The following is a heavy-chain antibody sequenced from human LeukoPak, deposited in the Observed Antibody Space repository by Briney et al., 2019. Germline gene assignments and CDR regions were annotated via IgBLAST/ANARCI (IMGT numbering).Heavy chain of an antibody. D-gene: IGHD3-3*01. J-gene: IGHJ6*03. CDR2: IYYSGST. CDR1: GGSIRSTSYY. CDR3: GRLFYDFWSGHYYYYMDV. V-gene: IGHV4-39*01. Sequence: SETLSLTCTVSGGSIRSTSYYWGWIRQPPGKGLEWIGSIYYSGSTYYNPSLKSRVTISVDTSKDQFSLKLSSVTAADTAVYYCGRLFYDFWSGHYYYYMDVWGKGTTVTVSS.